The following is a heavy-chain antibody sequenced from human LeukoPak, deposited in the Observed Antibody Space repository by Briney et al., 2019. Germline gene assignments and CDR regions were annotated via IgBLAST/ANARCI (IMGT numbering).Heavy chain of an antibody. CDR1: GASVSSASY. CDR3: ARERVTTTSKNFDY. Sequence: KASETLSLTCTVSGASVSSASYWSWIRQPPGKGVEWIAHIYNGVNTNYNPSLKSRVTISVDTSKNQFSLKLSSVTAADTAVYYCARERVTTTSKNFDYWGQGTLVAVSS. J-gene: IGHJ4*02. CDR2: IYNGVNT. D-gene: IGHD4-17*01. V-gene: IGHV4-61*01.